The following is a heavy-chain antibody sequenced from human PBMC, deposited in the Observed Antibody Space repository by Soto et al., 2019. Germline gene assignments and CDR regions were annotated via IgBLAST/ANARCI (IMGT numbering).Heavy chain of an antibody. J-gene: IGHJ4*02. CDR3: AKEDSYSSSWFQFDY. V-gene: IGHV3-23*01. D-gene: IGHD6-13*01. CDR1: GFTFSSYA. Sequence: EVQLLESGGGLVQPGGSLRLSCAASGFTFSSYAMSWVRQAPGKGLEWGAAISGSGGSTYYAESVTGRFTISRDNSKNTLYLQLNRLRAEDTAVYYCAKEDSYSSSWFQFDYWGQGTLVTVSS. CDR2: ISGSGGST.